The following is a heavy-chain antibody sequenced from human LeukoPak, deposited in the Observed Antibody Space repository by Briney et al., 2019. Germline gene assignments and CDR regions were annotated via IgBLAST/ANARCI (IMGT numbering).Heavy chain of an antibody. D-gene: IGHD2-2*01. Sequence: GGSLRLPCAASGFTFSSYAMSWVRQAPGKGLEWVSAVSGSAGSTFYADSVKGRFTISRDNSMNTLYLQMNSLKAEDTAVYYCAKGYCASTTCYSRFDPWGQGTLVTVSS. CDR2: VSGSAGST. V-gene: IGHV3-23*01. J-gene: IGHJ5*02. CDR3: AKGYCASTTCYSRFDP. CDR1: GFTFSSYA.